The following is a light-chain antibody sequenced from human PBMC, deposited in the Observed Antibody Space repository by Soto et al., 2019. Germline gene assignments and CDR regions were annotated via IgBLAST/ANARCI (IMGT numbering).Light chain of an antibody. CDR2: AAS. CDR3: QQSYSTPT. CDR1: QSISSY. V-gene: IGKV1-39*01. Sequence: DIQMTQSPSSLSASVGDRVTITCRASQSISSYLNWYQQKPVKAPKLLIYAASSLQSGVPSRFSGSGSGTDFTLTISSLQPEDFATYYCQQSYSTPTFGQGTKVEIK. J-gene: IGKJ1*01.